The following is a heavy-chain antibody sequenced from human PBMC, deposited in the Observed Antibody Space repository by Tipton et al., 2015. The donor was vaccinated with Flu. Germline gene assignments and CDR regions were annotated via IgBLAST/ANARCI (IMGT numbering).Heavy chain of an antibody. Sequence: QLVQSGAEVKRPGASVKLSCKASGYTFTSYAIHWVRMAPGQRLEWMGWINAGNGNTKYSPKFQGRVTITRDTSASTANMELSSLRFEDTAVYYCVTGSRLASWGQGTLVTISS. J-gene: IGHJ4*02. CDR2: INAGNGNT. V-gene: IGHV1-3*01. CDR3: VTGSRLAS. CDR1: GYTFTSYA. D-gene: IGHD2-15*01.